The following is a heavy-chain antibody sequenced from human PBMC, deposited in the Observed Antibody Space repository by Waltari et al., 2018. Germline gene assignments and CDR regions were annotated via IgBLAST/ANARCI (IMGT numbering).Heavy chain of an antibody. Sequence: EVQLLQSGGGLVQQGGSVRLSCAGSGFTFSNYVMSWVRQAPGKGLEWVSVIYTGGSTHYADSVKGRFTVSRDNSKSTLYLQMDTLTPEDTAVYYCAKEGGGVTFDIWGQGTMVTVSS. J-gene: IGHJ3*02. CDR2: IYTGGST. CDR3: AKEGGGVTFDI. CDR1: GFTFSNYV. V-gene: IGHV3-23*03. D-gene: IGHD2-8*02.